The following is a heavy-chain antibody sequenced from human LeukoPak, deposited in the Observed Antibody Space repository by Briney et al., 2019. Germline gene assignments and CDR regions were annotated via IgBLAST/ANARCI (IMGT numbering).Heavy chain of an antibody. D-gene: IGHD5-12*01. CDR3: AKDITYSGYYFDY. CDR1: GLTFDDYA. J-gene: IGHJ4*02. CDR2: ISWNSGSI. Sequence: GGSLRLSCAASGLTFDDYAMHWVRQAPGKGLEWVSGISWNSGSIGYADSVKGRFTISRDNAKNSLYLQMNSLRAEDTALYYCAKDITYSGYYFDYWGQGTLVTVSS. V-gene: IGHV3-9*01.